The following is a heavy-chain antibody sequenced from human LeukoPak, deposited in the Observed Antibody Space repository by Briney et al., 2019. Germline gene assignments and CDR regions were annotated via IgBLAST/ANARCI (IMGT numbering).Heavy chain of an antibody. CDR1: GGSISSDY. V-gene: IGHV4-4*07. D-gene: IGHD6-13*01. J-gene: IGHJ4*02. Sequence: SETLSLTCTVSGGSISSDYWNWIRQPAEKGLEWIGRVYTSGSTNYNPSLKSRVTMSLDESKNQFSLKLSSVTAADTAVYYCARGVAAAGTFDSWGQGTLVTVSS. CDR2: VYTSGST. CDR3: ARGVAAAGTFDS.